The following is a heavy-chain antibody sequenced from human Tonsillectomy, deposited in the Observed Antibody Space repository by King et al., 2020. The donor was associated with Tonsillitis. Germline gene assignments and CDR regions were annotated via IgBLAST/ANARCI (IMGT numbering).Heavy chain of an antibody. D-gene: IGHD6-13*01. CDR1: GFTFSSYS. CDR3: ARDQQLIR. V-gene: IGHV3-21*01. J-gene: IGHJ4*02. CDR2: ISSSSSYI. Sequence: VQLVESGGGLVKPGGSLRLSCAASGFTFSSYSMNWVCQAPEKGLEWVSSISSSSSYIYYADSVKGRFTISRDNANNSLYLQMNSLRAEDTAVYYCARDQQLIRWGQGTLVTVSS.